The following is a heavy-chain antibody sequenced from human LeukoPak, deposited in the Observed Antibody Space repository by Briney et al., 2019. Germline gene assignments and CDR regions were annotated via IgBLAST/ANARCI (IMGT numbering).Heavy chain of an antibody. V-gene: IGHV3-7*03. Sequence: GGSLRLSCAASGFTFSSYWMNWARQAPGKGLEWVASINHNGNVNYYVDSVKGRFTISRDDAKNSLYLQMSNLRAEDTAVYFCARGGGLDVWGQGATVTVSS. J-gene: IGHJ6*02. CDR2: INHNGNVN. D-gene: IGHD3-16*01. CDR1: GFTFSSYW. CDR3: ARGGGLDV.